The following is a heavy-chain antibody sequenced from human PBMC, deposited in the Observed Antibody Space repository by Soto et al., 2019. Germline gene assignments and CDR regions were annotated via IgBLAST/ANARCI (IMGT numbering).Heavy chain of an antibody. J-gene: IGHJ3*02. CDR3: ARMGYYDSSGYSGGPSYAFDI. CDR1: GYTFTSYV. V-gene: IGHV1-3*01. D-gene: IGHD3-22*01. CDR2: INAGNGNT. Sequence: GASVKVSCKASGYTFTSYVMDWVRQAPGQRLEWMGWINAGNGNTKYSQKFQGRVTITRDTSASTAYMELSRLRSDDTAVYYCARMGYYDSSGYSGGPSYAFDIWGQGTMVTVSS.